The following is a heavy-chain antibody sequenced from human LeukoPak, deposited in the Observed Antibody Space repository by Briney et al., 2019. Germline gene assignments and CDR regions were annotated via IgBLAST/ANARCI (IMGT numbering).Heavy chain of an antibody. D-gene: IGHD4-17*01. CDR1: GYTFTSYA. Sequence: ASVKVSCKASGYTFTSYAMNWVRQAPGQGLEWMGWINTNTGNPTCAQGFTGRFVFSLDTSVSTAYLQISSLKAEDTAVYYCARFPAASLAVTPFDYWGQGTLVTVSS. CDR3: ARFPAASLAVTPFDY. J-gene: IGHJ4*02. V-gene: IGHV7-4-1*02. CDR2: INTNTGNP.